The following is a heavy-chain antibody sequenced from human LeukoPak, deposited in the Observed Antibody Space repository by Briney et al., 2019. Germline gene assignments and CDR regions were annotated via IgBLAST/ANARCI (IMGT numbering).Heavy chain of an antibody. Sequence: PSQTLSLTCTVSGGSISSGDYYWSWIRQPPGKGLEWSGNIYYSGSTYYNPSLKSRVTISVDTSKNQFSLKLSSVTAADTAVYYCARLNAGLELRRAFDIWGQGTMVTVSS. CDR1: GGSISSGDYY. D-gene: IGHD3-10*01. CDR3: ARLNAGLELRRAFDI. J-gene: IGHJ3*02. CDR2: IYYSGST. V-gene: IGHV4-30-4*08.